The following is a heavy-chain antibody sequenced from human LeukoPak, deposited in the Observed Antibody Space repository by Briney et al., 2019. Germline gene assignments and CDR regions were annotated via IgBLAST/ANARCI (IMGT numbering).Heavy chain of an antibody. J-gene: IGHJ6*02. CDR3: AREAVMPVAPVKIGTSDRPLYEYYGLDV. CDR2: IRYDGSNK. V-gene: IGHV3-30*02. CDR1: GFTFSSYG. Sequence: GGSLRLSCAASGFTFSSYGMHWVRRAPGKGLEWVACIRYDGSNKYYADSVKGRFTISRDNSKNTLYLQMNSLRADDTAVYYCAREAVMPVAPVKIGTSDRPLYEYYGLDVWGQGTTVTVS. D-gene: IGHD1/OR15-1a*01.